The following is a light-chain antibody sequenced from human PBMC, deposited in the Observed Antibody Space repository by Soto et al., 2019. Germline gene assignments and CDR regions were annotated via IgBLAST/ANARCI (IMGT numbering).Light chain of an antibody. Sequence: EIVLTQSPVTLSLSPGERAALSCRASQSVSSYLAWYQQKPGQAPRLLIYDASNRATGIPARFSGSGSGTDFTPTISSLEHEDFAVYYCQHRSNAPPRTFGQGTTVEIK. CDR3: QHRSNAPPRT. J-gene: IGKJ1*01. CDR2: DAS. V-gene: IGKV3-11*01. CDR1: QSVSSY.